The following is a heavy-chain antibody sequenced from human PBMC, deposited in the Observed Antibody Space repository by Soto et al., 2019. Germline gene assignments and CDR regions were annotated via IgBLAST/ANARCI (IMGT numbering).Heavy chain of an antibody. Sequence: SVKVSCKASGGTFSSYAISWVRQAPGQGLEWMGGIIPIFGTANYAQKFQGRVTITADESTSTAYMELNSLTAEDTAVYYCARIYNFWSGYLPYYYGLDVWGQGTTVTVSS. CDR3: ARIYNFWSGYLPYYYGLDV. V-gene: IGHV1-69*13. CDR2: IIPIFGTA. CDR1: GGTFSSYA. D-gene: IGHD3-3*01. J-gene: IGHJ6*02.